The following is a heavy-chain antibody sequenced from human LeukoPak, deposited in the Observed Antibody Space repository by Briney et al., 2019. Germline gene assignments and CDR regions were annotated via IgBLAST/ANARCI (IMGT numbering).Heavy chain of an antibody. D-gene: IGHD2-21*02. CDR3: TRPHCGGDCSTRGSVD. Sequence: GGSLRLSCAASGFTFSNAWMSWVRQAPGKGLEWVGRIRGKANSYATAYAASVKGRFTISRDDSKNTAYLQMNSLKTEDTAVYYCTRPHCGGDCSTRGSVDWGQGTLVTVSS. J-gene: IGHJ4*02. CDR2: IRGKANSYAT. V-gene: IGHV3-73*01. CDR1: GFTFSNAW.